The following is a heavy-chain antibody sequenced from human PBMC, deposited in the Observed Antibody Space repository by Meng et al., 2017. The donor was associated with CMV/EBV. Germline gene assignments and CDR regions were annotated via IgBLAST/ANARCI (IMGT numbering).Heavy chain of an antibody. Sequence: SVKVSCKASGGTFSSYAISWVRQAPGQGLEWMGGIIPIFGTANYAQKFQGRVTITTDESTSTAYMELSSLRSEDTAVYYCASLGYDSSGYYYLYYFDYWGQGTLVTVPQ. CDR2: IIPIFGTA. V-gene: IGHV1-69*05. CDR1: GGTFSSYA. D-gene: IGHD3-22*01. CDR3: ASLGYDSSGYYYLYYFDY. J-gene: IGHJ4*02.